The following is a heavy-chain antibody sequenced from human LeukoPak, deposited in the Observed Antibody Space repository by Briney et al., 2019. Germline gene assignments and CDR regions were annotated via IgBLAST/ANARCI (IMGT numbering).Heavy chain of an antibody. CDR3: ATSPGADYGGDHWFDP. D-gene: IGHD4-23*01. Sequence: TSETLSLTCTVSGGSISSSIYYWGWIRQPPGKGLEWIGSIFYSGSTYYNPSLKSRVTMSVDTSKNQFSLKLRSVTATDTAVYHCATSPGADYGGDHWFDPWGQGTLVTVSS. CDR1: GGSISSSIYY. V-gene: IGHV4-39*01. J-gene: IGHJ5*02. CDR2: IFYSGST.